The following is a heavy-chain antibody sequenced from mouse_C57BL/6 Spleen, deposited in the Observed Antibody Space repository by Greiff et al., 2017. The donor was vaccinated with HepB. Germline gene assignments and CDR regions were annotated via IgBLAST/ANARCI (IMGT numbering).Heavy chain of an antibody. J-gene: IGHJ4*01. CDR2: ISYDGSN. CDR1: GYSITSGYY. CDR3: ARNYGSSYVYYAMDY. V-gene: IGHV3-6*01. D-gene: IGHD1-1*01. Sequence: EVKLQESGPGLVKPSQSLSLTCSVTGYSITSGYYWNWIRQFPGNKLEWMGYISYDGSNNYNPSLKNRISITRDTSKNQFFLKLNSVTTEDTATYYCARNYGSSYVYYAMDYWGQGTSVTVSS.